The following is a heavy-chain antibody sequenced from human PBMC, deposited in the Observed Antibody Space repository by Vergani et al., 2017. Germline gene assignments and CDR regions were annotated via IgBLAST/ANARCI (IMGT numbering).Heavy chain of an antibody. V-gene: IGHV1-2*02. J-gene: IGHJ4*02. Sequence: QVQLVQSGAEVKKPGASVKVSCKASGYTFTSYYMHWVRQAPGQGLEWMGWINPNSGGTNYAQKFQGRVTMTRDTSISTAYMELSRLRSDDTAVYYCARSRSSAHNGDPTRRYAPGDYWGQGTLVTVSS. CDR2: INPNSGGT. CDR3: ARSRSSAHNGDPTRRYAPGDY. CDR1: GYTFTSYY. D-gene: IGHD4-17*01.